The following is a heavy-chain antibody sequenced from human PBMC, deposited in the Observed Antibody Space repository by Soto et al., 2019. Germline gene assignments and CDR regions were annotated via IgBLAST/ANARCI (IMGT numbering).Heavy chain of an antibody. Sequence: SETLSLTCTVSGGSISSRSYYWVWIRQPPGKGLEWIGSIYYSGTPYSNPSLKSRVTISVDTSKNQFSLKLRSVTAADTAVYYCARQSPDYLGSVGWFDPWGQGTLVTVSS. CDR3: ARQSPDYLGSVGWFDP. V-gene: IGHV4-39*01. D-gene: IGHD1-26*01. CDR1: GGSISSRSYY. J-gene: IGHJ5*02. CDR2: IYYSGTP.